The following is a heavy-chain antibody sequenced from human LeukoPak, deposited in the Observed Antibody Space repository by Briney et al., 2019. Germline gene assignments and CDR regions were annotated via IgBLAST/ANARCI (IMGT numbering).Heavy chain of an antibody. D-gene: IGHD5-24*01. J-gene: IGHJ4*02. Sequence: ASVKVSCKAFGYTFTGYYMHWVRQAPGQGLEWMGWINPNSGGTNYAQKFQGRVTMTRDTSISTAYMELSRLRSDDTAVYYCARSRGRRDGYNLMFDYWGQGTLVTVSS. CDR2: INPNSGGT. CDR1: GYTFTGYY. V-gene: IGHV1-2*02. CDR3: ARSRGRRDGYNLMFDY.